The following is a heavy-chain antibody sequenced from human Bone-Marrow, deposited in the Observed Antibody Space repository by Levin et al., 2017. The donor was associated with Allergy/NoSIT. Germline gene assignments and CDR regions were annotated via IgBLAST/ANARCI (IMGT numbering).Heavy chain of an antibody. J-gene: IGHJ3*02. D-gene: IGHD3-22*01. CDR1: GFTFSSYG. Sequence: GGSLRLSCAASGFTFSSYGMHWVRQAPGKGLEWVAVISYDGSNKYYADSVKGRFTISRDNSKNTLYLQMNSLRAEDTAVYYCAKDYTRLMIVVPPPPRVGAFDIWGQGTMVTVSS. V-gene: IGHV3-30*18. CDR3: AKDYTRLMIVVPPPPRVGAFDI. CDR2: ISYDGSNK.